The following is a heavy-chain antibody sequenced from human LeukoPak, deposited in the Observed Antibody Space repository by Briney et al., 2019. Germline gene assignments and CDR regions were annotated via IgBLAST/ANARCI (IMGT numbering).Heavy chain of an antibody. CDR1: GYRFTDYW. CDR2: ISPDDSDT. J-gene: IGHJ4*02. V-gene: IGHV5-51*01. Sequence: KPGESLKISCKGSGYRFTDYWIGWVRQMPGKGLEWMGIISPDDSDTRYSPSFQGQVTISADESISTAYLQWSSLKASDTAMYYCARYRGDYVSLPSPFDFWGQGTLVIVSS. D-gene: IGHD4-17*01. CDR3: ARYRGDYVSLPSPFDF.